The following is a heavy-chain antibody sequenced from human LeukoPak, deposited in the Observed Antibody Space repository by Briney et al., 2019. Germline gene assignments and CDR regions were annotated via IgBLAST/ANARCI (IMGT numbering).Heavy chain of an antibody. Sequence: GGSLRLSCTTSGFSFSTSWMSWVRQAPGKGLEWVGRIKSKTDGGTTDYAAPVKGRFTISRDDSKNTLYLQMNSLKTEDTAVYYCTTDRGSGSPYYYGMDVWGQGTTVTVSS. D-gene: IGHD3-10*01. CDR1: GFSFSTSW. CDR3: TTDRGSGSPYYYGMDV. J-gene: IGHJ6*02. CDR2: IKSKTDGGTT. V-gene: IGHV3-15*01.